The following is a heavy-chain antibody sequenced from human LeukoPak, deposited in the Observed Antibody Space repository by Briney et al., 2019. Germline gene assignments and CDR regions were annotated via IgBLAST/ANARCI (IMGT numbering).Heavy chain of an antibody. J-gene: IGHJ4*02. CDR3: ARDEGSGWPFDY. Sequence: PPETLSLTCTVSGGSISSYYWSWIRQPPGKGLEWIGYIYYSGSTNYNPSLKSRVTISVDTSKNQFSLKLSSVTAADTAVYYCARDEGSGWPFDYWGQGTLVTVSS. CDR1: GGSISSYY. CDR2: IYYSGST. D-gene: IGHD6-19*01. V-gene: IGHV4-59*01.